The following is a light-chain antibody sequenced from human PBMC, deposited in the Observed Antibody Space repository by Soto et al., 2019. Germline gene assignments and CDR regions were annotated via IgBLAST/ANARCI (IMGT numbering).Light chain of an antibody. CDR2: AAS. Sequence: EIVLTQSPATLSVSPGKRATLSCRASQSISSDLAWYQQRPGQAPRLLIYAASTRATGIPARFSGSRSGTEFTLTISSLQSEDFAVYYCQQYSSWPPLTFGGGTKWIS. CDR1: QSISSD. V-gene: IGKV3-15*01. CDR3: QQYSSWPPLT. J-gene: IGKJ4*01.